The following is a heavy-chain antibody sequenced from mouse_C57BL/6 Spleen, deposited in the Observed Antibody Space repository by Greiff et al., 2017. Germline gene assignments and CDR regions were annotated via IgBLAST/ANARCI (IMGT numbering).Heavy chain of an antibody. Sequence: EVQLVESGGGLVKPGGSLKLSCAASGFTFSDYGMHWVRQAPETGLEWVAYISSGSSTIYYADTVKGRFTISRNNAKNTLFLQMTSLRSEDTAMYYCARNWDYAMDYWGQGTSVTVSS. CDR2: ISSGSSTI. V-gene: IGHV5-17*01. D-gene: IGHD4-1*01. CDR1: GFTFSDYG. CDR3: ARNWDYAMDY. J-gene: IGHJ4*01.